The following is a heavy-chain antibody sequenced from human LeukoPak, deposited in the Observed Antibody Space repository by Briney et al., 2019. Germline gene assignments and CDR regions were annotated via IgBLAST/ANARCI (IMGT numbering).Heavy chain of an antibody. CDR1: GGSISNYY. CDR2: IHYSGTT. D-gene: IGHD5-12*01. V-gene: IGHV4-59*01. CDR3: ARIRFYDGYDTHFDY. J-gene: IGHJ4*02. Sequence: KSSETLSLTCTVSGGSISNYYWSWIRQPPGKRLEYIGYIHYSGTTNYSPSLKSRLTMSVDTPKNQFSLKLRSVTAADTAIYYCARIRFYDGYDTHFDYWGQGTLVTVSS.